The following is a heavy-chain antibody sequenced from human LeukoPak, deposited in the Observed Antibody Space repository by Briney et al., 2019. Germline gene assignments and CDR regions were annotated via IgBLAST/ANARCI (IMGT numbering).Heavy chain of an antibody. D-gene: IGHD1-26*01. CDR2: IKQDGSEK. CDR3: TRGHGSSLS. CDR1: GFTFSTYW. J-gene: IGHJ5*02. Sequence: GSLRLSCAASGFTFSTYWMNWVRQAPGKGLEWVANIKQDGSEKYYVDSVKGRFTISRDNAKNSLYLQMNSLRAEDTAVYYCTRGHGSSLSWGPGTLVTVSS. V-gene: IGHV3-7*05.